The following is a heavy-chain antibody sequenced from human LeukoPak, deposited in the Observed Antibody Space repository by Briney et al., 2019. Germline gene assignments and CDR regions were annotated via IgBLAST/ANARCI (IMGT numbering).Heavy chain of an antibody. D-gene: IGHD5-24*01. J-gene: IGHJ4*02. V-gene: IGHV3-30*18. CDR2: ISYDGKNE. Sequence: GRSLRLSCAASGFTFSNFGMHWVRQAPGKGLEWLAVISYDGKNEYYTDSVKGRFTIYRDNAKNTLYLQMNSLRAEDTAVYYCAKQMAVDYFDYWGQGTLVTVSS. CDR3: AKQMAVDYFDY. CDR1: GFTFSNFG.